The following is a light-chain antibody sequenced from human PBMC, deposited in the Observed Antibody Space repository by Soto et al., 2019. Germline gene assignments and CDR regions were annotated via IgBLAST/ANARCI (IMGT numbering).Light chain of an antibody. CDR3: SSYAGSSNV. CDR1: SSDVGGYNY. Sequence: QSVLTQPPSASGSPGQSVAISCTGTSSDVGGYNYVSWYQQHPGNAPKLMIYEVNKRPSVVPDRFSGSKSGNTASLTVSGLQAEDEADYYCSSYAGSSNVFGTGTKLTVL. V-gene: IGLV2-8*01. CDR2: EVN. J-gene: IGLJ1*01.